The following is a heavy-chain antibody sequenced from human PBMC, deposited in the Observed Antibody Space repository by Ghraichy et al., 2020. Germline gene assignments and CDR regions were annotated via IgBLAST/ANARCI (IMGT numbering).Heavy chain of an antibody. CDR2: IYYSGRT. D-gene: IGHD3-3*01. J-gene: IGHJ6*02. V-gene: IGHV4-39*01. CDR3: ARQYDFWSGYDQDYGMDV. CDR1: GDYISRKFYY. Sequence: SCAVSGDYISRKFYYWGWIRQPPGKGLEWIGSIYYSGRTYYNPSLKSRLTMYVDTSKNQFSLKLTSLTAADTAVYYCARQYDFWSGYDQDYGMDVWGQGTTVTVSS.